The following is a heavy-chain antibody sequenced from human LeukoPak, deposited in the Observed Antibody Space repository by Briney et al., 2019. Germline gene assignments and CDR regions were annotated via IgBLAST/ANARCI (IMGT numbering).Heavy chain of an antibody. J-gene: IGHJ4*02. CDR2: IYSSGST. CDR1: GGSISSYY. V-gene: IGHV4-4*07. CDR3: ARDRGYCSSIRCYYYFDY. Sequence: PSETLSLTCTVSGGSISSYYWSWIRQPAGKGLEWIGRIYSSGSTNYNPSLKSRVTMSVDTSKNQFSLKLSSVTDADTAVYYCARDRGYCSSIRCYYYFDYWGQGTLLTVSS. D-gene: IGHD2-2*01.